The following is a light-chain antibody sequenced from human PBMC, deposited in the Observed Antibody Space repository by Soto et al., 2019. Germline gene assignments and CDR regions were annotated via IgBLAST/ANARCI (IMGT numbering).Light chain of an antibody. Sequence: QSALTQPASVSGSPGQSITISCTGTNSDVGGYNYVSWYQQYPGKAPKLMIYEVSNRPSGVSNRFSGSKSGNTASLTISGLQAEDEADYYCSSYTTTSTILFGGGTKLTVL. CDR3: SSYTTTSTIL. CDR2: EVS. J-gene: IGLJ2*01. CDR1: NSDVGGYNY. V-gene: IGLV2-14*01.